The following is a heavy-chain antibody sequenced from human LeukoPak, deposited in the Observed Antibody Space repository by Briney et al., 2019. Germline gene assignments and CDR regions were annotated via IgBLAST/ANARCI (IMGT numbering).Heavy chain of an antibody. CDR2: IYYSGST. Sequence: SETLSLTCTVSVGSISSSSYYWGWLRQPPGKGLEWIGSIYYSGSTYYNPSLKSRVTISVDTSKNQFSLKLSSVTAADTAVYYCARQLLSYGGNSGYFDYWGQGTLVTVSS. J-gene: IGHJ4*02. CDR3: ARQLLSYGGNSGYFDY. CDR1: VGSISSSSYY. V-gene: IGHV4-39*01. D-gene: IGHD4-23*01.